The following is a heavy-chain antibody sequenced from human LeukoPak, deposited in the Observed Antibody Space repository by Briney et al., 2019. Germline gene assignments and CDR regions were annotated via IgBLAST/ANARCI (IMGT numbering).Heavy chain of an antibody. D-gene: IGHD3-10*02. V-gene: IGHV3-30*04. CDR1: GFTFSNYA. CDR3: AELGITMIGGV. Sequence: GRSLRLSCAASGFTFSNYALHWVRQAPGKGLEWVAVISYGGSSEYYADSVRGRFTISRDNSKNTLYLQMNSLRAEDTAVYYCAELGITMIGGVWGKGTTVTISS. J-gene: IGHJ6*04. CDR2: ISYGGSSE.